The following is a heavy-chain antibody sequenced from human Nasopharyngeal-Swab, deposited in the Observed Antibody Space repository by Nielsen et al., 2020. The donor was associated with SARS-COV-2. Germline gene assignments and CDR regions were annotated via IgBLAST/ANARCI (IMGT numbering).Heavy chain of an antibody. J-gene: IGHJ6*03. CDR3: AKDFRSGWTSYYYYYMDV. Sequence: GGSLRLSCAASGFTFSSYGVHWVRQAPGKGLEWVAVISYDGSNKYYADSVKGRFTISRDNSKNTLYLQMNSLRAEDTAVYYCAKDFRSGWTSYYYYYMDVWGKGTTVTVSS. CDR2: ISYDGSNK. D-gene: IGHD6-19*01. V-gene: IGHV3-30*18. CDR1: GFTFSSYG.